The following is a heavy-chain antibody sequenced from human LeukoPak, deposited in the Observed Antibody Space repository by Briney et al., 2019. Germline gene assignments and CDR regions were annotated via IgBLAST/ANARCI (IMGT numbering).Heavy chain of an antibody. CDR2: IFLSGGEI. CDR1: GFTFSTFA. D-gene: IGHD2-8*02. J-gene: IGHJ4*02. V-gene: IGHV3-23*01. CDR3: ATYSRVLLPFES. Sequence: GGSLRLSCAASGFTFSTFAMVWVRQPPGKGVKGVSSIFLSGGEIHYADSVRGRFIISRDKYYSTLSLQMNSLRAEDTAIFYCATYSRVLLPFESWGQGTLVTVSS.